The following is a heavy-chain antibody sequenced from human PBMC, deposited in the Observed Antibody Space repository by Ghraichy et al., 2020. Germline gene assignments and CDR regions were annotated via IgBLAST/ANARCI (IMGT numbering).Heavy chain of an antibody. Sequence: GGSLRLSYAASGVSVSSNQMAWVRQAPGKGLEWVSILYSDGSGFYADTVRGRFTISRDESKNTLYLQMNSLRVEDTAVYYCARDRRYCGNNCYLYYYYGMDLWGRGTTVTVSS. CDR2: LYSDGSG. V-gene: IGHV3-53*01. CDR1: GVSVSSNQ. CDR3: ARDRRYCGNNCYLYYYYGMDL. J-gene: IGHJ6*02. D-gene: IGHD2-21*01.